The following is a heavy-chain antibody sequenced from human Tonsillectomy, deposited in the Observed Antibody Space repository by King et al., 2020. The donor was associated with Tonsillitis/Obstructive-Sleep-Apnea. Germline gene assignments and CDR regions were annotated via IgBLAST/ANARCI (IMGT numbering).Heavy chain of an antibody. D-gene: IGHD3-16*01. V-gene: IGHV3-30*18. Sequence: VQLVESGGGVVQPGRSLRLSCAASGFTFSSYGMHWVRQAPGKGLEWVAVISYDGSNKYYADSVKGRFTISRDNSKNTLYLQMNSLRAEDTAVYYCAKMGGDGGFDYWGQGTLVTVSS. J-gene: IGHJ4*02. CDR2: ISYDGSNK. CDR1: GFTFSSYG. CDR3: AKMGGDGGFDY.